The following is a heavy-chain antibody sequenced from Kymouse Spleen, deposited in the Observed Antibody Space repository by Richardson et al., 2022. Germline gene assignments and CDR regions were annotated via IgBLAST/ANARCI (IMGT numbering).Heavy chain of an antibody. J-gene: IGHJ6*02. D-gene: IGHD6-13*01. CDR1: GFTFSSYS. CDR2: ISSSSSYI. CDR3: ARHRGIAAAHYYYYGMDV. V-gene: IGHV3-21*03. Sequence: EVQLVESGGGLVKPGGSLRLSCAASGFTFSSYSMNWVRQAPGKGLEWVSSISSSSSYIYYADSVKGRFTISRDNAKNSLYLQMNSLRAEDTAVYYCARHRGIAAAHYYYYGMDVWGQGTTVTVSS.